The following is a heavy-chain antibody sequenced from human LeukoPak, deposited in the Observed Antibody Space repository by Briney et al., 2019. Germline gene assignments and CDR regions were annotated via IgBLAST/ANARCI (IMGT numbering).Heavy chain of an antibody. CDR1: GDSISSDY. CDR2: ISYVGGT. D-gene: IGHD2-21*02. CDR3: ARSIIVVVAAGALDI. J-gene: IGHJ3*02. Sequence: SSETLSLTCTVSGDSISSDYWNWIRQPPGKGPEWIGYISYVGGTNYNPSLKSRVTISVDTSKNQFSLKLSSVTAADTAVYYCARSIIVVVAAGALDIWGQGTMVTVSS. V-gene: IGHV4-59*08.